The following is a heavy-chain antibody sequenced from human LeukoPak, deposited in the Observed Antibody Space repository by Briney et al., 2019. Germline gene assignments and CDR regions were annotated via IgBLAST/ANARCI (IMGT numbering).Heavy chain of an antibody. Sequence: GGSLRLSCAASGFTFNSYAMSWVRQAPWERLQWVSGISDSGGNTYYADSVKGRFTISRDNSKNTLYLQMNSLRAEDTALYYCAKGVHTSVAPEYFQHWGQGTLVTVSS. CDR1: GFTFNSYA. CDR3: AKGVHTSVAPEYFQH. V-gene: IGHV3-23*01. D-gene: IGHD5-18*01. J-gene: IGHJ1*01. CDR2: ISDSGGNT.